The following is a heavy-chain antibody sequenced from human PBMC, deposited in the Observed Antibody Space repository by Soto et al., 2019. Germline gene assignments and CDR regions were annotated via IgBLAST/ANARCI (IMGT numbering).Heavy chain of an antibody. CDR1: GFTFSSYG. Sequence: QVQLVESGGGVVQPGRSLRLSCAASGFTFSSYGMHWVRQAPGKGLEWVAVIWYDGSNKYYADSVKGRFTISRDNSKNTLYLQMNSLRAEDTAVYYCARSRIQLWYVIDYWGQGTLVTVSS. J-gene: IGHJ4*02. CDR3: ARSRIQLWYVIDY. CDR2: IWYDGSNK. D-gene: IGHD5-18*01. V-gene: IGHV3-33*01.